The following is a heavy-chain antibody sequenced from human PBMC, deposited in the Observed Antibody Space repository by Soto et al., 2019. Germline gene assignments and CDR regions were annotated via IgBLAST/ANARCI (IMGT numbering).Heavy chain of an antibody. CDR3: ARYFWSGQLPFYFDQ. CDR2: ISAYNGNT. V-gene: IGHV1-18*01. D-gene: IGHD3-3*01. Sequence: QVLLVQSGAEVKKPGASVKVSCKASGYTFNSYGVSWVRQAPGQGLEWMGWISAYNGNTKYSQNLQGRVTMTIDTTPSSAYLEMRGLRSDATAIYYCARYFWSGQLPFYFDQWGQGTLVTVSS. CDR1: GYTFNSYG. J-gene: IGHJ4*02.